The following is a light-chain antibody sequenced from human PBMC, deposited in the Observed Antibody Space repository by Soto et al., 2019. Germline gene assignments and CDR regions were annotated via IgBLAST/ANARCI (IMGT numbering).Light chain of an antibody. CDR3: YSYTTTSPDV. Sequence: QSALTQPASVSGSPGQSITISCTGTSSDIGAYNYVSWYQQHPPKAPKLMIYDVSNRPSGVSSRFSGSKSGNTASLTISGLQAEDEADYYCYSYTTTSPDVFGTGTKLTVL. J-gene: IGLJ1*01. CDR1: SSDIGAYNY. V-gene: IGLV2-14*03. CDR2: DVS.